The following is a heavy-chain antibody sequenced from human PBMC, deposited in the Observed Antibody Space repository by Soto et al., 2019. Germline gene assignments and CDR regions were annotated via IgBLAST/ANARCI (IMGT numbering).Heavy chain of an antibody. J-gene: IGHJ4*02. Sequence: GSGPTLVNPTQTLTLTFTFSGFSLITSGLGVGWIRQPPGKALEWLALIYWDDDKRYSPSLKSRLTITKDTSKNQVVLTMTNMDLVDTATFFCAHYYDSRVYCADGGKGTLVTLPS. D-gene: IGHD3-22*01. CDR1: GFSLITSGLG. CDR3: AHYYDSRVYCAD. CDR2: IYWDDDK. V-gene: IGHV2-5*02.